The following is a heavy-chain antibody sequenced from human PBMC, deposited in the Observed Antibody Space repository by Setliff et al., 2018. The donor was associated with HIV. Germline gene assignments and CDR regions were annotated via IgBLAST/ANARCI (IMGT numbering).Heavy chain of an antibody. CDR2: ISHDGNNK. CDR1: GFTFSSYS. D-gene: IGHD3-10*01. J-gene: IGHJ6*04. V-gene: IGHV3-30*07. CDR3: ARDTWYYSAKHLDV. Sequence: LRLSCAASGFTFSSYSFHWVRQAPGKGLEWVTVISHDGNNKFYADSVKGRFTISRDNSENTLYLEMNNLRAEDTAVYYCARDTWYYSAKHLDVWGKGTTVTVSS.